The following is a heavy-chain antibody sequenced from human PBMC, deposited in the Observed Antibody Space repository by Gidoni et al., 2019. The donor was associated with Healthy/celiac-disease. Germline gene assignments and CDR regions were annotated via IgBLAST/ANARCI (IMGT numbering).Heavy chain of an antibody. J-gene: IGHJ6*02. V-gene: IGHV1-8*01. CDR3: ARALAGGRAYYDFWSSYYYYGMDV. CDR2: MNPNSGNT. D-gene: IGHD3-3*01. Sequence: QVQLVQSGAEVQKPGASVKVSCKASGYTFTSYDINWVRQATGQGLEWMGWMNPNSGNTGYAQKFQGRVTMTRNTSISTAYMELSSLRSEDTAVYYCARALAGGRAYYDFWSSYYYYGMDVWGQGTTVTVSS. CDR1: GYTFTSYD.